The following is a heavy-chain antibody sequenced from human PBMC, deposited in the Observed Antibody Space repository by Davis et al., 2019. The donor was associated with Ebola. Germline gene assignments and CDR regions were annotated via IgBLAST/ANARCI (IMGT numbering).Heavy chain of an antibody. Sequence: SVKVSCKASGGTFSSYAISWVRQAPGQGLEWMGRIIPILGIAKYAQKFQGRVTITADKSTSTAYMELSSLRSEDTAVYYCARAPSIASAREYYYYYGMDVWGQGTTVTVSS. CDR3: ARAPSIASAREYYYYYGMDV. V-gene: IGHV1-69*04. J-gene: IGHJ6*02. CDR1: GGTFSSYA. CDR2: IIPILGIA. D-gene: IGHD6-6*01.